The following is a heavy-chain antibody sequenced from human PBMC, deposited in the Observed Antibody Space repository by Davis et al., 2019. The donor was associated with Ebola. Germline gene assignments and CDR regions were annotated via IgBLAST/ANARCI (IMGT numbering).Heavy chain of an antibody. CDR1: GFTFSSYA. Sequence: GGSLRLSCAASGFTFSSYAMHWVRQAPGKGLEWVAVISYDGSNKYYADSVKGRFTISRDNSKNTLYLQMNSLRAEDTALYYCARDTAMVTPYYFDYWGQGTLVTVSS. J-gene: IGHJ4*02. CDR3: ARDTAMVTPYYFDY. CDR2: ISYDGSNK. D-gene: IGHD5-18*01. V-gene: IGHV3-30*04.